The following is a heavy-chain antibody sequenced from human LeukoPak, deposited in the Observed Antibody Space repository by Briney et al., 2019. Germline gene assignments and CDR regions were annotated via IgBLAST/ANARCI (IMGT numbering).Heavy chain of an antibody. CDR3: PRGHSGLDV. J-gene: IGHJ6*02. CDR2: IFSAASTI. V-gene: IGHV3-11*01. Sequence: GGSLRLSCAASGFTLSEHYIRWIRQAPGKGVEWFSYIFSAASTIYSSDSVKGRFTISRDNANNSLYLQMNSLRAEATAVYYCPRGHSGLDVWGQGTTVTVSS. CDR1: GFTLSEHY.